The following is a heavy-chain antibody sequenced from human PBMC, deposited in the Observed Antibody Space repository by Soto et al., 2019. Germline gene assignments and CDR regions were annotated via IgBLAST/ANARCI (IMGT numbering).Heavy chain of an antibody. CDR1: GFTFSSYA. Sequence: HPGGSLRLSCAASGFTFSSYAMSWVRQAPGKGLEWVSAISGSGGSTYYADSVKGRFTISRDNSKNTLYLQMNSLRAEDTAVYYCAKDLPGGSYYYYYYGMDVWGQGTTVTVSS. V-gene: IGHV3-23*01. CDR3: AKDLPGGSYYYYYYGMDV. D-gene: IGHD3-16*01. CDR2: ISGSGGST. J-gene: IGHJ6*02.